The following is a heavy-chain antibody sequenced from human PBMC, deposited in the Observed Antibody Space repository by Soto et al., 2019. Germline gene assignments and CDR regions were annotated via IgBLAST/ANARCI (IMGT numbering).Heavy chain of an antibody. V-gene: IGHV3-23*01. J-gene: IGHJ4*02. Sequence: EVQLLESGGGLVQPGGSLRLSCAASGFTFSSYALTWVRQAPGKGLEWVSSISGTGASTYYTDSVKGRFTISRDNSKKTVFVKMDSLGDEDTAVFYCAKCRSADCSIGSCSLDYWGQGTLVTVSS. CDR2: ISGTGAST. CDR3: AKCRSADCSIGSCSLDY. CDR1: GFTFSSYA. D-gene: IGHD2-21*01.